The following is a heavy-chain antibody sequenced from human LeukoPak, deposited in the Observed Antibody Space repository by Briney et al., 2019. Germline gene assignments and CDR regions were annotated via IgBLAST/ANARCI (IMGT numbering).Heavy chain of an antibody. J-gene: IGHJ1*01. V-gene: IGHV3-74*03. CDR1: GFTFSNYW. CDR3: ASPYSSGL. CDR2: INGDGSRT. D-gene: IGHD6-25*01. Sequence: GGSLRLSCAASGFTFSNYWMHWVRQAPGKGLVWVSGINGDGSRTEYEDSVKGRFTVSRDNAKNTLYLQMNSLRAEDTAVYYCASPYSSGLWGQGTLVTVSS.